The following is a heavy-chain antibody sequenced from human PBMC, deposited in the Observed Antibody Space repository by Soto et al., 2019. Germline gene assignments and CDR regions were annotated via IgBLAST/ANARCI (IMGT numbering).Heavy chain of an antibody. CDR1: GGSISSYY. D-gene: IGHD6-13*01. V-gene: IGHV4-59*01. Sequence: SETLSLTCTVSGGSISSYYWSWIRQPPGKGLEWIGYIYYSGSTNYNPSLKSRVTISVDTSKNQFSLKLSSVTAADTAVYYCARSVPLGIAYGGEIWCFDYWGQGTLVTVSS. J-gene: IGHJ4*02. CDR2: IYYSGST. CDR3: ARSVPLGIAYGGEIWCFDY.